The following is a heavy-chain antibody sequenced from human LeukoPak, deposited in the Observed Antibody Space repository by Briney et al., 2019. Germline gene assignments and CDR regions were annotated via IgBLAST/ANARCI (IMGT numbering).Heavy chain of an antibody. J-gene: IGHJ4*02. CDR1: GYTLTELS. CDR3: ATGRRAGLHRQYCFDY. Sequence: ASVKVSCKVSGYTLTELSMHWVRQAPGKGLEWMGGFDPEDGETIYAQKFQGRVTMTEDTSTDTAYMELSSLRSEDTAVYYCATGRRAGLHRQYCFDYWGQGTLVTVSS. V-gene: IGHV1-24*01. CDR2: FDPEDGET. D-gene: IGHD5-24*01.